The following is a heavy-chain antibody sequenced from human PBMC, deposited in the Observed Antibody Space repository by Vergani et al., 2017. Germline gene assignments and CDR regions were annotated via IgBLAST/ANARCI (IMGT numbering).Heavy chain of an antibody. CDR2: IYSSGSS. Sequence: QVQLQESGPGLVRPSQTLSLTCTVSGGSISSGSYWSWIRQPAGKGLEWIGRIYSSGSSNYNPSLKSRVTISVDTSKNQFSLKLSSVTAADTAVYYCARGGLPSMRIAAAGTGWFDPWGQGTLVTVSS. J-gene: IGHJ5*02. CDR1: GGSISSGSY. D-gene: IGHD6-13*01. CDR3: ARGGLPSMRIAAAGTGWFDP. V-gene: IGHV4-61*02.